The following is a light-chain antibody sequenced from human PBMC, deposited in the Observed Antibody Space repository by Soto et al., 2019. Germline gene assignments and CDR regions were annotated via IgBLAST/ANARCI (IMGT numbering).Light chain of an antibody. V-gene: IGKV4-1*01. CDR2: WAS. CDR3: QQNYSTTLT. CDR1: QNILYSSNNKNY. J-gene: IGKJ4*01. Sequence: DIVMTQSPDSLAVSLCERATIDCKSSQNILYSSNNKNYLAWYQQKQGQPPRLLFYWASTRESGVPDRFSGSGSGAHFTITISSLKTEDCTTYYCQQNYSTTLTFGGGTKVDIK.